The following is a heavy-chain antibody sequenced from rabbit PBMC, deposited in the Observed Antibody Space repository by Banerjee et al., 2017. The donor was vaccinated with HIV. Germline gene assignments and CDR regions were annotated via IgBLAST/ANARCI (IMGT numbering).Heavy chain of an antibody. V-gene: IGHV1S40*01. J-gene: IGHJ4*01. Sequence: QSLEESGGDLVKPGASPTLTCTASGFSLSNSYYMCWVRQAPGKGLEWIGYIDPVFGSTYYANWVNGRFTISSHNAQNTLYLQLNSLTAADTATYFCARSIDAGDAGYGYALGNLWGPGTLVTVS. CDR3: ARSIDAGDAGYGYALGNL. CDR1: GFSLSNSYY. CDR2: IDPVFGST. D-gene: IGHD6-1*01.